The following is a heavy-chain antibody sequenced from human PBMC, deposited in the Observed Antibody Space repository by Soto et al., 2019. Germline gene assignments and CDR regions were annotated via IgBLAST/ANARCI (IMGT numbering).Heavy chain of an antibody. J-gene: IGHJ4*02. CDR2: IDPSDSYT. CDR1: GYSFTSYW. Sequence: GESLKISCKGSGYSFTSYWISWVRQMPGKGLEWMGRIDPSDSYTNYSPSFQGHVTISADKSISTAYLQWSSLKASDTAMYYCARQDDFWSGPYHFDYWGQGTLVTVSS. V-gene: IGHV5-10-1*01. D-gene: IGHD3-3*01. CDR3: ARQDDFWSGPYHFDY.